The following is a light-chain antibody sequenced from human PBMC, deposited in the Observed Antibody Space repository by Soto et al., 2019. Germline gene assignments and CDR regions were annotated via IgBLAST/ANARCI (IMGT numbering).Light chain of an antibody. CDR1: QSISSW. Sequence: DIQMTQSPSTLSASVGDRVTITCRASQSISSWLAWYQQKPGKAPKLLIYKASSLESGVPSRFSGSGSGTEFNIPISSLQPDDFATYYCQQYNSYSRTFGQGTKLEIK. J-gene: IGKJ2*01. CDR2: KAS. CDR3: QQYNSYSRT. V-gene: IGKV1-5*03.